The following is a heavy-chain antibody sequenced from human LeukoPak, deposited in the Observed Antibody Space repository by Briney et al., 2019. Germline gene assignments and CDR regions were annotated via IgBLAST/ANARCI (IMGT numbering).Heavy chain of an antibody. J-gene: IGHJ4*02. D-gene: IGHD3/OR15-3a*01. CDR3: ARQTGSGLFILP. CDR1: GVSISSSNSY. Sequence: PSETLSLTCTVSGVSISSSNSYWGWIRQPPGKGLEWIGSVYYSGNTYYNASLKSQVSISIDTSKNQFSLKLTSVTAADTAVYYCARQTGSGLFILPGGQGTLVTVSS. V-gene: IGHV4-39*01. CDR2: VYYSGNT.